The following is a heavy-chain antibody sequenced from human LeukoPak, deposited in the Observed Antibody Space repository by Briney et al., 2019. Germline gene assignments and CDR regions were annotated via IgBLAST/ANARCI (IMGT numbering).Heavy chain of an antibody. J-gene: IGHJ3*02. Sequence: SETLSLTCTVSGGSISSGGYYWSWIRQHPGKGLEWIGYIYYSGSTYYNPYFKSRVTISVDTSKNQFSLKLSSVTAADTAVYYCARDKGYYYGSGTGREAFDIWGQGTMVTVSS. CDR1: GGSISSGGYY. V-gene: IGHV4-31*03. CDR3: ARDKGYYYGSGTGREAFDI. D-gene: IGHD3-10*01. CDR2: IYYSGST.